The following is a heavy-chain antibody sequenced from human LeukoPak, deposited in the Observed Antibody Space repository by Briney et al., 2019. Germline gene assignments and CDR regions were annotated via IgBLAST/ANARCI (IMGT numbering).Heavy chain of an antibody. CDR2: IYYSGST. D-gene: IGHD3-22*01. Sequence: SETLSLTCTVSGGSISSSSYYWGWIRQPPGKGLEWIGSIYYSGSTYYNPSLKSRVTISVDTSKNQFSLKLSSVTAADTAVYYCATAPPKMYYYDSSGYYQHDYWGQGTLVTVSS. CDR1: GGSISSSSYY. CDR3: ATAPPKMYYYDSSGYYQHDY. V-gene: IGHV4-39*01. J-gene: IGHJ4*02.